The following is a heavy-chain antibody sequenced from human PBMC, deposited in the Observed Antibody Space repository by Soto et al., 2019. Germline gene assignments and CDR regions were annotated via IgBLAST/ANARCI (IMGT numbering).Heavy chain of an antibody. CDR2: INHSGST. CDR1: GGSFSGYY. J-gene: IGHJ6*03. CDR3: ARGSTYYYGSGSYFRYYYYKDV. V-gene: IGHV4-34*01. D-gene: IGHD3-10*01. Sequence: SETLSLTCAVYGGSFSGYYWSWIRQPPGKGLEWIGEINHSGSTNYNPSLKSRVTISVDTSKNQFSLKLSSVTAADTAVYYCARGSTYYYGSGSYFRYYYYKDVWGKGTTVTVSS.